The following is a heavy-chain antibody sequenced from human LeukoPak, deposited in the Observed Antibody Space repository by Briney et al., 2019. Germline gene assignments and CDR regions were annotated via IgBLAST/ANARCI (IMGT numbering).Heavy chain of an antibody. J-gene: IGHJ3*02. D-gene: IGHD3-9*01. Sequence: SETLSLTCTVSGGSISSYYWSWIRQPPGKGLEWIGYIYYSGSTNYNPPLKSRVTISVDTSKNQFSLKLSSVTAADTAVYYCARQQVYYDILTGYSDAFDIWGQGTMVTVSS. CDR1: GGSISSYY. V-gene: IGHV4-59*08. CDR2: IYYSGST. CDR3: ARQQVYYDILTGYSDAFDI.